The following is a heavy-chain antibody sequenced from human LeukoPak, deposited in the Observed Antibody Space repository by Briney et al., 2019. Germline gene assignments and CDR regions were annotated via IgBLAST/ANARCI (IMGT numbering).Heavy chain of an antibody. CDR1: GFTFSSYS. CDR3: AKDRSQWLVQSAFDI. Sequence: PGGSLRLSCAASGFTFSSYSMNWVRQAPGKGLEWVSSISSSSSYIYYADSVKGRFTISRDNAKNSLYLQMNSLRAEDTAVYYCAKDRSQWLVQSAFDIWGQGTMVTVSS. V-gene: IGHV3-21*01. D-gene: IGHD6-19*01. CDR2: ISSSSSYI. J-gene: IGHJ3*02.